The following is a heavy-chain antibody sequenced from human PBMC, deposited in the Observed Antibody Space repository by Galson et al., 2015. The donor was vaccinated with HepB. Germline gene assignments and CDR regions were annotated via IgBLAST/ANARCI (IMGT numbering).Heavy chain of an antibody. CDR3: AGLLQGPTGWFDP. J-gene: IGHJ5*02. CDR1: GYGLTSHW. CDR2: IYLADSDT. Sequence: QSGAEVKKPGESLKTSCKVSGYGLTSHWIGWVRQMPGKGLEWMGNIYLADSDTRYSPSFQGQVTISADKSISTAYLQWSSLKASEPAMYYCAGLLQGPTGWFDPWGQGTLVTVSS. D-gene: IGHD4-17*01. V-gene: IGHV5-51*03.